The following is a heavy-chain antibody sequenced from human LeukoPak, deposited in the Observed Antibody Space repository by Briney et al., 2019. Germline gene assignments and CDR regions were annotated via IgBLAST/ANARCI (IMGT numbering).Heavy chain of an antibody. CDR1: GFTFSRHW. D-gene: IGHD6-13*01. CDR2: MKQDGSEI. Sequence: PGGSLRLSCVASGFTFSRHWMSWVRQAPGKGLEWVANMKQDGSEIYYLGSVKGRFTISRDNAKNSLYLEMNSLRAEDSALYYCTREGYTSSALDAFDIWGQGTMVTVS. CDR3: TREGYTSSALDAFDI. V-gene: IGHV3-7*03. J-gene: IGHJ3*02.